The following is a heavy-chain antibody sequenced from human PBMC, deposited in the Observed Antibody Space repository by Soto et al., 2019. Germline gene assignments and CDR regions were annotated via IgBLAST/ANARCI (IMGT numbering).Heavy chain of an antibody. CDR2: ISAYNGNT. Sequence: ASVKVSCKASGYTFTSYGISWVRQAPGQGLEWMGWISAYNGNTNYAQKLQGRVTMTTDTSTSTVYMELSSLRSEDTAVYYCARAGELLLRFGYFDYWGQGTLVTVSS. CDR3: ARAGELLLRFGYFDY. J-gene: IGHJ4*02. V-gene: IGHV1-18*04. CDR1: GYTFTSYG. D-gene: IGHD1-26*01.